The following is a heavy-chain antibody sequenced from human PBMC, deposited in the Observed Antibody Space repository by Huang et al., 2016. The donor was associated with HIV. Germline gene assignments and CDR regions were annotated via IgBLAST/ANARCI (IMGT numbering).Heavy chain of an antibody. V-gene: IGHV3-64*07. CDR2: ISSNGGST. CDR1: GFTFSSYA. D-gene: IGHD7-27*01. Sequence: EVQLVESGGGLVQPGGSLRLSCAASGFTFSSYAMHWVRQAPGKGLGYVSAISSNGGSTDYADSVKGRFTISRDNSKNTLYLQMGSLRAEDMAVYYCARKLGDYWGQGTLVTVSS. J-gene: IGHJ4*02. CDR3: ARKLGDY.